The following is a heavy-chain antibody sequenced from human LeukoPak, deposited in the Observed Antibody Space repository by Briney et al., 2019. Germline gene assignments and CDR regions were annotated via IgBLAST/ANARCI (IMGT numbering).Heavy chain of an antibody. J-gene: IGHJ3*02. D-gene: IGHD6-19*01. CDR1: GYTFTSYG. CDR3: ARGAVAGTASTGGAFDI. V-gene: IGHV1-18*01. CDR2: ISAYNGNT. Sequence: ASVKVSCKASGYTFTSYGIIWVRQAPGQGLEWIGGISAYNGNTDYAQKLQGRVTMTTDTPTSTAHMELRSLRSDATAVYYSARGAVAGTASTGGAFDIWGPGTLVTVSP.